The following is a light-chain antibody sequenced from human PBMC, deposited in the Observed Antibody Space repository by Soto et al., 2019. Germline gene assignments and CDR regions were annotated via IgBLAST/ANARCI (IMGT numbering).Light chain of an antibody. J-gene: IGKJ5*01. CDR1: QRGSSN. Sequence: IVMTQSPATLSVVSGERATRSCRASQRGSSNLAGYQQKHGQAPRLLLYGASTRATGIPARFSGSGSGTEFTLTISSLQSEDFAVYYCQQYDNWSPITFGQGTRLEIK. CDR3: QQYDNWSPIT. CDR2: GAS. V-gene: IGKV3-15*01.